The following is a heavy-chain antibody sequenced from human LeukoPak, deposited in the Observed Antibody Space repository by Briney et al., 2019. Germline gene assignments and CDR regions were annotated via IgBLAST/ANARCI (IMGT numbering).Heavy chain of an antibody. Sequence: GGSLRLSCAASGFTFSNAWMSWVRQAPGKGLEWVANIKQDGSEKYYVDSVKGRFTISRDNAKNSLYLQMNSLRAEDTAVYYCARDFVEAFCSSTSCLVWYFDLWGRGTLVTVSS. J-gene: IGHJ2*01. D-gene: IGHD2-2*01. CDR3: ARDFVEAFCSSTSCLVWYFDL. CDR2: IKQDGSEK. CDR1: GFTFSNAW. V-gene: IGHV3-7*01.